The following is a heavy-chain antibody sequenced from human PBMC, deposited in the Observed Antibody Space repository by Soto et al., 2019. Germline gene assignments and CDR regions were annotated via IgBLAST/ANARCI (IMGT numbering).Heavy chain of an antibody. D-gene: IGHD2-21*01. CDR3: ARGCGRNFDY. V-gene: IGHV4-34*01. J-gene: IGHJ4*02. Sequence: SETLSLTCAVYGGSFSGYYWNWIRQPPGKGLEWIGEINHSGSTNYNPSLKSRVTISLDTSKNQFSQKLSSVTAAHTAVYYCARGCGRNFDYWGQGTLVTVSS. CDR1: GGSFSGYY. CDR2: INHSGST.